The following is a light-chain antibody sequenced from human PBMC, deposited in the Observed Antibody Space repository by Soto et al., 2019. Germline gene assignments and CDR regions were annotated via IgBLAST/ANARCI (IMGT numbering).Light chain of an antibody. Sequence: AIRMTQSPSSFSASTGDRVTITCRASQGISSYLAWYQQKPGQAPKLLIYAASTLQSGVPSRFSGSGSGTDFTLTISCLQSEDFATYYCQQYHSYPLTFGQGTKREIK. J-gene: IGKJ2*01. V-gene: IGKV1-8*01. CDR3: QQYHSYPLT. CDR2: AAS. CDR1: QGISSY.